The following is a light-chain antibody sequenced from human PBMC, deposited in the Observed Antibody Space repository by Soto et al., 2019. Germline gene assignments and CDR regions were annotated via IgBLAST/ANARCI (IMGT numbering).Light chain of an antibody. Sequence: EIVLTQSPGTLSLSPWERATLSFRASQGVSSNYLAWYQQKSGQAPRLLLYGTSSRATGIPERFSGSGSGTDFTLTISRLETEDFAVYYCQHYGSSRTFGQGTKVDIK. CDR2: GTS. CDR3: QHYGSSRT. CDR1: QGVSSNY. J-gene: IGKJ1*01. V-gene: IGKV3-20*01.